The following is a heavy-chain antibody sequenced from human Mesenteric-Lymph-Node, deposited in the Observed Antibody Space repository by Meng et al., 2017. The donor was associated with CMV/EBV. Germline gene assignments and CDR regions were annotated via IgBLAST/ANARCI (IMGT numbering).Heavy chain of an antibody. Sequence: GESLKISCAASGFTFSSYSMNWVRRAPGKGLEWVSGIGGSGGSTFYADSVKGRFTISRDNSRNTLYLQMNSLKVEDTAVYYCAKVGYSIYSPHVDYWGQGTLVTVSS. D-gene: IGHD4-11*01. CDR2: IGGSGGST. CDR1: GFTFSSYS. V-gene: IGHV3-23*01. CDR3: AKVGYSIYSPHVDY. J-gene: IGHJ4*02.